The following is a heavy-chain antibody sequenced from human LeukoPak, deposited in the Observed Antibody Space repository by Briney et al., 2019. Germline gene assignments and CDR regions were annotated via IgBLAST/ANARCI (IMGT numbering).Heavy chain of an antibody. V-gene: IGHV4-4*07. Sequence: RSSETLSLTCTVSGGSISSYYWSWIRQPAGKGLEWIGRIYTSGSTNYNPSLKSRVTMSVDTSKNQFSLKLSSVTAADTAVYYCARDYDRLNWFDPWGQGTLVTVSS. J-gene: IGHJ5*02. CDR2: IYTSGST. CDR3: ARDYDRLNWFDP. CDR1: GGSISSYY. D-gene: IGHD3-3*01.